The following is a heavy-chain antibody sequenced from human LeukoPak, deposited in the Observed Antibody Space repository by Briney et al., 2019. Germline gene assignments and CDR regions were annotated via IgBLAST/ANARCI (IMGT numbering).Heavy chain of an antibody. J-gene: IGHJ6*02. CDR3: ARMTTVYYYYYGMDV. CDR2: IYHSGST. Sequence: PSETLSLTCAVSGGSISSGGYSWSWIRQPPGKGLEWIGYIYHSGSTYYNPSLKSRVTISVDRSKNQFSLKLSSVTAADTAVYYCARMTTVYYYYYGMDVWGQGTTVTVSS. CDR1: GGSISSGGYS. V-gene: IGHV4-30-2*01. D-gene: IGHD4-17*01.